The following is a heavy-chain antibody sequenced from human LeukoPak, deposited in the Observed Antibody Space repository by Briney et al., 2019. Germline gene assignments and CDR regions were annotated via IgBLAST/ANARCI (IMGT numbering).Heavy chain of an antibody. D-gene: IGHD3-10*01. Sequence: GGSLRLSCAASRFMFSIYAMSWVRQAPGKGLEWVSTVTGSGGSTYYADSVKGRFTISRDNSKNTLYLQMNSLTAEDTAVYYCARGADNSGSFVILDYWGQGTLVTVSS. CDR2: VTGSGGST. CDR3: ARGADNSGSFVILDY. CDR1: RFMFSIYA. V-gene: IGHV3-23*01. J-gene: IGHJ4*02.